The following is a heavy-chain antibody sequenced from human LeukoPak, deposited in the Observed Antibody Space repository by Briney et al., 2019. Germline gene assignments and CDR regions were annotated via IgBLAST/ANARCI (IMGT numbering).Heavy chain of an antibody. J-gene: IGHJ6*02. V-gene: IGHV1-18*01. Sequence: VASVKVSCKASGYTFTSYGISWLRQAPGQGLEWMGWISAYNGNTNYAQKLQGRVTMTTDTSTSTAYMELRSLRSDDTAVYYCARPKRTSYYDFWSGFGMDVWGQGTTVTVSS. D-gene: IGHD3-3*01. CDR1: GYTFTSYG. CDR2: ISAYNGNT. CDR3: ARPKRTSYYDFWSGFGMDV.